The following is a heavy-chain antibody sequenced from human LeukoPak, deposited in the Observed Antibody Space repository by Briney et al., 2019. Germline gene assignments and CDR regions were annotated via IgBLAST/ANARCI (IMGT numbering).Heavy chain of an antibody. CDR1: GGSFSGYY. CDR2: INHSGST. V-gene: IGHV4-34*01. J-gene: IGHJ6*02. CDR3: ARDGIAAAGTAHYYYGMDV. Sequence: SETLSLTCAVYGGSFSGYYWSWIRQPPGKGLEWIGEINHSGSTNYNPSLKSRVTISVDTSKNQFSLKLSSVTAADTAVYYCARDGIAAAGTAHYYYGMDVWGQGTTVTVSS. D-gene: IGHD6-13*01.